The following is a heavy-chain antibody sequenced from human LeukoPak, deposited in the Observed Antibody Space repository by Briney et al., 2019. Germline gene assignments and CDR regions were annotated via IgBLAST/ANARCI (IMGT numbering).Heavy chain of an antibody. V-gene: IGHV4-34*01. Sequence: PSETLSLTCAVYGGSFSGYYCSWIRQPPGKGLEWIGEINHSGSTNYNPSLKSRVTISVDTSKNQFSLKLSSVTAADTAVYYCARANGHFQHWGQGTLVTVSS. CDR1: GGSFSGYY. CDR3: ARANGHFQH. CDR2: INHSGST. J-gene: IGHJ1*01. D-gene: IGHD2-8*01.